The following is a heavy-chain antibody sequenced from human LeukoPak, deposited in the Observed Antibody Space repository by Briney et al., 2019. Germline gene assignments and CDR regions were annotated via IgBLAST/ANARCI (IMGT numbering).Heavy chain of an antibody. CDR2: IFPADSDA. Sequence: GESLKISCKASGYSFTDSWIGWVRQMPGKGLEWMGTIFPADSDARYSPSFQGQVTISVDKAINTVYLHWSSLKASDTAMYYCARPSGGSPWGQGTLVTVYS. J-gene: IGHJ5*02. CDR3: ARPSGGSP. D-gene: IGHD2-15*01. V-gene: IGHV5-51*01. CDR1: GYSFTDSW.